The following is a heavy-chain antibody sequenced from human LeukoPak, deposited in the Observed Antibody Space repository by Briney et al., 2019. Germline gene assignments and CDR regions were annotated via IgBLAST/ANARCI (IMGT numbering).Heavy chain of an antibody. Sequence: GESVRLSCAASGFPFSTYYMIWARQAPGKGLEWVANIKEDGSRKSYVDSVKGRFTISRDNTKNSLYLQMNNLRAEDTAVYYCVRDADIVVAVAHYDVFDIWGQGTKVTVSS. CDR3: VRDADIVVAVAHYDVFDI. CDR1: GFPFSTYY. CDR2: IKEDGSRK. D-gene: IGHD2-15*01. V-gene: IGHV3-7*01. J-gene: IGHJ3*02.